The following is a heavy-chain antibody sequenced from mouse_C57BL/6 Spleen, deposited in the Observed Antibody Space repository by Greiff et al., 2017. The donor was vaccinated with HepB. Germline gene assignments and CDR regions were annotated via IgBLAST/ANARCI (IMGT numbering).Heavy chain of an antibody. Sequence: VQLQQSGPELVKPGASVKMSCKASGYTFTDYNMHWVKQSHGKSLEWIGYINPNNGGTSYNQKFKGKATLTVNKSSSTAYMELRSLTSEDSAVYYCAGSYYGSSSYYYAMDYWGKGTSVTVSS. CDR3: AGSYYGSSSYYYAMDY. V-gene: IGHV1-22*01. D-gene: IGHD1-1*01. CDR2: INPNNGGT. CDR1: GYTFTDYN. J-gene: IGHJ4*01.